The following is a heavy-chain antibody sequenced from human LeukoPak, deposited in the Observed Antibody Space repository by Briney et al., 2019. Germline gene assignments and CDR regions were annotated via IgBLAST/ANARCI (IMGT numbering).Heavy chain of an antibody. CDR1: GFTFSSYG. D-gene: IGHD3-22*01. CDR2: IRYDKSNK. CDR3: ARRFYDSSAYYDFGY. J-gene: IGHJ4*02. V-gene: IGHV3-30*02. Sequence: PGGFLRLSCAASGFTFSSYGMHWVRQAPGKGLEWVAFIRYDKSNKFYADSVKGRFTISRDNSKNTLYLQMNSLRAEDTAVYYCARRFYDSSAYYDFGYWGQGTLVSVSS.